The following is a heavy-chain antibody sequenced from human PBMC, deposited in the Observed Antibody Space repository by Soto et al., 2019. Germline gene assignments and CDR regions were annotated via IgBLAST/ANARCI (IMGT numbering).Heavy chain of an antibody. CDR3: ARQGEHSSSYFFDS. J-gene: IGHJ4*02. V-gene: IGHV4-38-2*01. Sequence: ETPSLTCAVSGYCIKSGDGGGGIRPPPGKGLEWIGSVCYRGTTYYNPSLKSRLTISVDTSKRQFSLKLSSVTAADTAVFYCARQGEHSSSYFFDSWGQGTLVTVS. D-gene: IGHD6-6*01. CDR2: VCYRGTT. CDR1: GYCIKSGDG.